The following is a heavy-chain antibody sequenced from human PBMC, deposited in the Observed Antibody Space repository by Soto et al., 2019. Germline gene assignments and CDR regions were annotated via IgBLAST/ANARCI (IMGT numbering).Heavy chain of an antibody. V-gene: IGHV4-30-4*01. J-gene: IGHJ4*02. CDR2: IYYSGST. CDR3: ARGSRTGPPFDY. D-gene: IGHD3-9*01. CDR1: GGSTSSGDYY. Sequence: SETLSLTCTVYGGSTSSGDYYWSWIRQPPGKGLEWIGYIYYSGSTYHNPSLKSRVTISVDTSKHQFSLKLSSVTAADTAVYYCARGSRTGPPFDYWGQGTLVTVSS.